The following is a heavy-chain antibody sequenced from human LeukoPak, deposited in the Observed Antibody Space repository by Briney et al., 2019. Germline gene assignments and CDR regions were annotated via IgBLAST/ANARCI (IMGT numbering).Heavy chain of an antibody. J-gene: IGHJ4*02. CDR2: MNPNSGNT. Sequence: ASVTVSCMASGYTFTSCDIDWVRQAAGQGLEWMGWMNPNSGNTDYGQSFQGRITMTRDITIGTAYMELSNLTSEDTAIYYCTRGSSGRRDNWGQGTLVIVSP. CDR3: TRGSSGRRDN. D-gene: IGHD6-19*01. V-gene: IGHV1-8*01. CDR1: GYTFTSCD.